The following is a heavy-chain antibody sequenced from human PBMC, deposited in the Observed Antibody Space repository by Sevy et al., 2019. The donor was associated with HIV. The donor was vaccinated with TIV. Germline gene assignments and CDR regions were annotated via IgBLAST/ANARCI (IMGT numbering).Heavy chain of an antibody. CDR3: AREGVGYYDFWSGYYGLDY. J-gene: IGHJ4*02. CDR1: GGSISSYY. V-gene: IGHV4-4*07. CDR2: IYTSGST. Sequence: SETLSLTCTVSGGSISSYYWSWIRQPAGKGLEWIGRIYTSGSTNYNPSLKSRVTMSVDTSKNQFSLKLGSVTAADTAVYYCAREGVGYYDFWSGYYGLDYWGQGTLVTVSS. D-gene: IGHD3-3*01.